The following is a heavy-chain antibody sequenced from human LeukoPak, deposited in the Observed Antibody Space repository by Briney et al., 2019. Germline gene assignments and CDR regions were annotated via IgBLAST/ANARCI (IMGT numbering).Heavy chain of an antibody. D-gene: IGHD5-18*01. CDR2: IRSKAYGGTT. V-gene: IGHV3-49*03. J-gene: IGHJ4*02. Sequence: PGRSLRLSCTASGFTFGDYAMSWFRQAPGKGLEWVGFIRSKAYGGTTEYAASVKGRFTISRDDSKSIAYLQMNSLKTEDTAVYYCTRDEGLTAMDNYFDYWGQGTLVTVSS. CDR3: TRDEGLTAMDNYFDY. CDR1: GFTFGDYA.